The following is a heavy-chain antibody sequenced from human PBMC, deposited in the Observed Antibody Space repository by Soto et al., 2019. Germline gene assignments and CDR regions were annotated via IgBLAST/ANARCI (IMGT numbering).Heavy chain of an antibody. J-gene: IGHJ6*02. Sequence: PGESLKISCKVSGYSFTSYWISWVRQMPGKGLEWMGRIDPSDSYTNYSPSFQGHVTISADKSISTAYLQWSSLKASDTAMYYCARRRPPSRDFFTYYYYGMDVWGQGTTVTVSS. CDR3: ARRRPPSRDFFTYYYYGMDV. CDR2: IDPSDSYT. D-gene: IGHD3-10*01. V-gene: IGHV5-10-1*01. CDR1: GYSFTSYW.